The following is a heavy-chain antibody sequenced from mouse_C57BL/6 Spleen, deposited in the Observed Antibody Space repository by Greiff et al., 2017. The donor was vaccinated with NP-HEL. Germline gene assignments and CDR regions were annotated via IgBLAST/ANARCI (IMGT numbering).Heavy chain of an antibody. Sequence: QVQLQQPGAELVRPGSSVKLSCKASGHTFTSYWMHWVKQRPIQGLEWIGNIDPSDSETHYNQKFKDKATLTVDKSSSTAYMQLSSLTSEDSAVYYCARSHCSSYAYYFDYWGQGTTLTVSS. D-gene: IGHD1-1*01. CDR1: GHTFTSYW. V-gene: IGHV1-52*01. CDR3: ARSHCSSYAYYFDY. CDR2: IDPSDSET. J-gene: IGHJ2*01.